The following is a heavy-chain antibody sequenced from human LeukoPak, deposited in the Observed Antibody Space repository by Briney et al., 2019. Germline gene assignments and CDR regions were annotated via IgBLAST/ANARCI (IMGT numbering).Heavy chain of an antibody. D-gene: IGHD3-3*01. J-gene: IGHJ3*02. V-gene: IGHV3-13*01. CDR3: ARSPRPFLDVFDI. CDR1: GFTFSYYD. Sequence: GGSLRLSCAASGFTFSYYDMHWVRQATGKGLEWVSSIGTAGDTYYPGSVKGRFTISRENAKNSLYLQMNSLRAGDTAVYYCARSPRPFLDVFDIGGKGTMAPVFS. CDR2: IGTAGDT.